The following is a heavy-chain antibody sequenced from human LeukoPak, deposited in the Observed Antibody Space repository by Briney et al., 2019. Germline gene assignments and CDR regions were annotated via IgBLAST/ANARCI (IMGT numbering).Heavy chain of an antibody. J-gene: IGHJ4*02. CDR3: ARDAIAVRFDY. Sequence: GGSLRLSCAASGFTSSSYGMHWVRQAPGRGLEWVAVMWYDGSNKYYADSVKGRFTISRDNSKNTLYLQMNSLRAEDTAVYYCARDAIAVRFDYWGQGTLVTVSS. D-gene: IGHD6-6*01. CDR2: MWYDGSNK. V-gene: IGHV3-33*01. CDR1: GFTSSSYG.